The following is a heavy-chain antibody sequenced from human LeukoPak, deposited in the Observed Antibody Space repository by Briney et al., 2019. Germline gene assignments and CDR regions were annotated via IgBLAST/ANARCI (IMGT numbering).Heavy chain of an antibody. J-gene: IGHJ6*02. Sequence: GGSLRLSCAASGFTLSSYGMHWVRQAPGKGLVWVSRINSDGSSTSYADSVKGRFTISRDNAKKTLYLQMNSLRADDTALYYCAREISNTNYGMDVWGQGTTVTVSS. CDR3: AREISNTNYGMDV. CDR1: GFTLSSYG. CDR2: INSDGSST. V-gene: IGHV3-74*01.